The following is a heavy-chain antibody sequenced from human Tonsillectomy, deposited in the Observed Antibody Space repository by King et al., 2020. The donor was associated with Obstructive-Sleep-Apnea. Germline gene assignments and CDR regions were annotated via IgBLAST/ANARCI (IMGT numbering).Heavy chain of an antibody. CDR3: ARSGDIYCGGDCSDFDY. CDR2: INPNSGGT. Sequence: QLVQSGAEVKKPGASVKVSCKASGYTFTGYYMHWVRQAPGQGLEWMGWINPNSGGTNYAQKFQGWVTMTRDTSISTAYMELRRLRSDDTAVYYCARSGDIYCGGDCSDFDYWGQGTLVTVSS. CDR1: GYTFTGYY. J-gene: IGHJ4*02. V-gene: IGHV1-2*04. D-gene: IGHD2-21*02.